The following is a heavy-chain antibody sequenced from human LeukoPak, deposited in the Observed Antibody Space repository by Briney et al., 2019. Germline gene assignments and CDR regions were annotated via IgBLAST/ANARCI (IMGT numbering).Heavy chain of an antibody. V-gene: IGHV3-30-3*01. CDR2: ISNDGSSK. CDR1: GFTFSSYA. Sequence: GRSLRLSCAASGFTFSSYAMHWVRQAPGKGLEWVAVISNDGSSKYSADSVKGRFTISRDNSKKTLYLQMNSLRAEDTAVYYCARERGYSYGLDYWGQGTLVTVSS. CDR3: ARERGYSYGLDY. J-gene: IGHJ4*02. D-gene: IGHD5-18*01.